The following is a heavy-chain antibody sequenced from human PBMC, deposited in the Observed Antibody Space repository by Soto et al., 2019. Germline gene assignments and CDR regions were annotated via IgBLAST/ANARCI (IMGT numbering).Heavy chain of an antibody. D-gene: IGHD2-2*01. CDR2: VSYDEITK. CDR1: GFTFSSYG. V-gene: IGHV3-30*18. J-gene: IGHJ4*02. CDR3: AKQLGLLRRAMPKRSDY. Sequence: GGSLRLSCAASGFTFSSYGMNWVRQAPGKGLEWVAVVSYDEITKYYADYVKGRFTISRDNSKNTVYMQMNSLRPEDTAVYYCAKQLGLLRRAMPKRSDYCGQGTLVTVYS.